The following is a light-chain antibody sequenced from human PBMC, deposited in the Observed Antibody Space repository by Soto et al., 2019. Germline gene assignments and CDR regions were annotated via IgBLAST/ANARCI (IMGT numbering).Light chain of an antibody. Sequence: QSALTQPPSASGSPGQSVAISCTGTASDIGGYTFVSWYQQHPGKAPKLLIYDVNKRPSGVPDRFSGSKSGNTASLTASGLQAEDEADYYCSAHGGTNPYVFATGTKLTVL. CDR1: ASDIGGYTF. V-gene: IGLV2-8*01. CDR3: SAHGGTNPYV. CDR2: DVN. J-gene: IGLJ1*01.